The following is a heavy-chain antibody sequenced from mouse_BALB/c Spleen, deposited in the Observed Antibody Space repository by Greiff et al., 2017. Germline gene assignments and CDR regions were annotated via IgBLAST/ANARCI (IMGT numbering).Heavy chain of an antibody. CDR3: ARGSSYDYAMDY. CDR1: GFNIKDTY. CDR2: IDPANGNT. V-gene: IGHV14-3*02. Sequence: VHVKQSGAELVKPGASVKLSCTASGFNIKDTYMHWVKQRPEQGLEWIGRIDPANGNTKYDPKFQGKATITADTSSNTAYLQLSSLTSEDTAVYYCARGSSYDYAMDYWGQGTSVTVSS. J-gene: IGHJ4*01. D-gene: IGHD1-1*01.